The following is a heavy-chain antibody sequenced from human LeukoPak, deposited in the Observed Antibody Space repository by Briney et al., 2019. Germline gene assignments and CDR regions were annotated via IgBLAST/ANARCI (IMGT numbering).Heavy chain of an antibody. V-gene: IGHV4-4*07. Sequence: SETLSLTCTVSGGSISSYYWSWIRQPAGKGLEWIGRIYTSGSTNYNPSLKSRVTMSVDTSKNQFSLKLSSVTAADTAVYYCARGSRGGRPMWELLRVWAFDIWGQGTMVTVSS. J-gene: IGHJ3*02. CDR3: ARGSRGGRPMWELLRVWAFDI. CDR2: IYTSGST. CDR1: GGSISSYY. D-gene: IGHD1-26*01.